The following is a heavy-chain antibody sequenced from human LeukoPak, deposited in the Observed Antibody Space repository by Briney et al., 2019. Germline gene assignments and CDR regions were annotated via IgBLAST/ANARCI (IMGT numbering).Heavy chain of an antibody. CDR2: INPNSGGT. D-gene: IGHD2-2*01. Sequence: ASVKVSCKASEYTFTGYYMQWLRQAPGQGLEWMGRINPNSGGTNYAQQFQGRVTMTRDTSISTAYMELSRLRSDDTAVYYCARGPPLKYCSNTNCKPTFDPWGRGTLVTVSS. CDR1: EYTFTGYY. CDR3: ARGPPLKYCSNTNCKPTFDP. V-gene: IGHV1-2*06. J-gene: IGHJ5*02.